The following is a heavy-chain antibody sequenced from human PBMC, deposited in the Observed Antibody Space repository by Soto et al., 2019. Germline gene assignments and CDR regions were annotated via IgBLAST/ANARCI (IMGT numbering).Heavy chain of an antibody. J-gene: IGHJ4*02. CDR1: EFTFGSFS. CDR2: ISSRRRTI. D-gene: IGHD3-10*01. Sequence: GSQRLSCAASEFTFGSFSMNWVRHDTRKGLESVSYISSRRRTIYDADAVKGRFTISRDNAKNSLYLQMNSLRAEDTAVYYCARESRKGYGSGYYYISDYWVQGTLVSVSS. CDR3: ARESRKGYGSGYYYISDY. V-gene: IGHV3-48*01.